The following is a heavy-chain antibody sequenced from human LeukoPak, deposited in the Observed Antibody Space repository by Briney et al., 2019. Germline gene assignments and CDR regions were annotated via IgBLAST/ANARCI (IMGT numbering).Heavy chain of an antibody. D-gene: IGHD6-13*01. V-gene: IGHV4-4*02. J-gene: IGHJ6*02. CDR2: IYHSGST. CDR1: GGSISSSNW. Sequence: SETLSLTCAVSGGSISSSNWWSWVRQPPGKGLEWIGEIYHSGSTNYNPSLKSRVTISVDKSKNQFSLKLSSVTAADTAVYYCARGGGIAAAGTGWLEWVYGMDVWGQGTTVTVSS. CDR3: ARGGGIAAAGTGWLEWVYGMDV.